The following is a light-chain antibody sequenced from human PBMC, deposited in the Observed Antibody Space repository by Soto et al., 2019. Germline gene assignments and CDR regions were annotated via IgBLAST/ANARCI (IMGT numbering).Light chain of an antibody. CDR2: DAT. CDR1: QSINAN. V-gene: IGKV3-11*01. CDR3: QHRGNWPV. J-gene: IGKJ4*01. Sequence: EIVLTQSPATLSLSPGERATLSCRASQSINANLAWYQQKPGQAPRLVVCDATQRATGIPARFSGSGSGTDFTLTIGDLEPEDFAVYYCQHRGNWPVFGGGTKVEIK.